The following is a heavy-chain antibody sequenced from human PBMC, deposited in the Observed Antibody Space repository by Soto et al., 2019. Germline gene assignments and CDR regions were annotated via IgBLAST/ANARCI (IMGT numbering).Heavy chain of an antibody. V-gene: IGHV3-21*01. J-gene: IGHJ4*02. CDR2: ISSSSSYI. D-gene: IGHD6-6*01. CDR1: GFTFSSYS. CDR3: ARDRIAARRVYFDY. Sequence: GGSLRLSCAASGFTFSSYSMNWVRQAPGKGLEWVSSISSSSSYIYYADSVKGRFTISRDNAKNSLYLQMNSLRAEDTAVYYCARDRIAARRVYFDYWGQGTLVTVSS.